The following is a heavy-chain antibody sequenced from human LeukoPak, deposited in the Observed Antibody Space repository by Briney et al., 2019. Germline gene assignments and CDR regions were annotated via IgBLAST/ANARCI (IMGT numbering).Heavy chain of an antibody. CDR2: IHYSGST. CDR1: GGSISSSSYY. J-gene: IGHJ6*03. CDR3: ARPYYYMDV. Sequence: PSETLSLTCTVSGGSISSSSYYWGWIRQPPGKGLEWIGSIHYSGSTNYNPSLKSRVTISVDTSKNQFSLKLSSVTAADTAVYYCARPYYYMDVWGKGTTVTVSS. V-gene: IGHV4-39*07.